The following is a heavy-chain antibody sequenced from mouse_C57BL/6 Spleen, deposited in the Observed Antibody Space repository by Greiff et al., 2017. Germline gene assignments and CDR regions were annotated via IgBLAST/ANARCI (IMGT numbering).Heavy chain of an antibody. CDR1: GFTFSSYG. CDR3: ASGYDYYFDY. J-gene: IGHJ2*01. D-gene: IGHD2-4*01. CDR2: ISSGGSYT. Sequence: EVHLVESGGDLVKPGGSLKLSCAASGFTFSSYGMSWVRQTPDKRLEWVATISSGGSYTYYPDSVKGRFTISRDNAKNTLYLQVSSLKSEDTAMYYCASGYDYYFDYWGQGTTLTVSS. V-gene: IGHV5-6*01.